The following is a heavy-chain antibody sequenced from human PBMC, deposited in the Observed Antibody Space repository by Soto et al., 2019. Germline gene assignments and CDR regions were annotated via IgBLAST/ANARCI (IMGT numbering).Heavy chain of an antibody. CDR2: INHSGST. J-gene: IGHJ4*02. D-gene: IGHD3-22*01. CDR3: VIGSPSHPIVSTRQFDY. Sequence: SETLSLTCAVYGGSFSGYYWSWIRQPPGKGLEWIGEINHSGSTNYNPSLKSRVTISVDTSKNQFSLKLSFVTAAYTAVYYCVIGSPSHPIVSTRQFDYSCPGTLVTFS. CDR1: GGSFSGYY. V-gene: IGHV4-34*01.